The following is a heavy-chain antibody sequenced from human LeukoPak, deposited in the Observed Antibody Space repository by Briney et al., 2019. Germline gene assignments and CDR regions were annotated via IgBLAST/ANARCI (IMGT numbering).Heavy chain of an antibody. Sequence: KSSGTLSLTCAVSGGSISISSSHWWSWVRQPPGKGLEWMGEILHTGSTNYNPSLKSRVTISVDTSTNQFSLKLNSVTAADTAVYYCARGRGGGYSHSAYNVWGQGTTVTVST. V-gene: IGHV4-4*02. CDR2: ILHTGST. D-gene: IGHD1-26*01. J-gene: IGHJ3*01. CDR3: ARGRGGGYSHSAYNV. CDR1: GGSISISSSHW.